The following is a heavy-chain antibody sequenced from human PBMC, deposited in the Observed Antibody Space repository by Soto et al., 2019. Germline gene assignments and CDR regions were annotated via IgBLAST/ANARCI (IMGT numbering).Heavy chain of an antibody. Sequence: PSETLSLTCAVYGGSFSGYYWSWIRQPPGKGLEWIGEINHSGSTNYNPSLKSRVTISVDTSKNQFSLKLSSVTAADTAVYYCARGHTGILGYWGRGTLVTVSS. CDR1: GGSFSGYY. D-gene: IGHD3-10*01. CDR3: ARGHTGILGY. CDR2: INHSGST. V-gene: IGHV4-34*01. J-gene: IGHJ4*02.